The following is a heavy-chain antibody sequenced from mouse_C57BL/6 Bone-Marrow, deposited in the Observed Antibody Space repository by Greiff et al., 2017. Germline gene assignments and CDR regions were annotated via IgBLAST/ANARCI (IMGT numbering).Heavy chain of an antibody. CDR3: ARRNGSSPWFAY. CDR2: INPNNGGT. J-gene: IGHJ3*01. CDR1: GYTFTDYN. D-gene: IGHD1-1*01. V-gene: IGHV1-18*01. Sequence: EVKLMESGPELVKPGASVKIPCKASGYTFTDYNMDWVKQSHGKSLEWIGDINPNNGGTIYNQKFKGKATLTVDKSSSTAYMELRSLTSEDTAVYYCARRNGSSPWFAYWGQGTLVTVSA.